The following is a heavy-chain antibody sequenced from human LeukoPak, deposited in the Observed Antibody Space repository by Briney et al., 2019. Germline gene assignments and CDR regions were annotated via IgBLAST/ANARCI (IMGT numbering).Heavy chain of an antibody. Sequence: VGSLRLSCAASGFTVSSNYKSWVRQAPGKGLEWFSVIYSGGSTYYADSVKGRFTISRDNSKNTLYLQMNSLRAEDTAVYYCARDPVAGEPGKGKPKDYWGQGTLVTVSS. D-gene: IGHD1-14*01. J-gene: IGHJ4*02. CDR2: IYSGGST. CDR3: ARDPVAGEPGKGKPKDY. V-gene: IGHV3-66*02. CDR1: GFTVSSNY.